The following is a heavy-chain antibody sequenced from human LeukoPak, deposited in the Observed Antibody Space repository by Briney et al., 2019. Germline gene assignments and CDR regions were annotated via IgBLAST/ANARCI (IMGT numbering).Heavy chain of an antibody. D-gene: IGHD1-26*01. CDR1: GYSFTSYW. CDR3: ARHHRGVGADWFGP. CDR2: IYPGDSDT. Sequence: GESLKISCKASGYSFTSYWIGWVRQMPGKGLEWVGVIYPGDSDTRYSPSFQGQVTISADTSISTAYLQWSSLTASDTAMYYCARHHRGVGADWFGPWGQGTLVTVSS. V-gene: IGHV5-51*01. J-gene: IGHJ5*02.